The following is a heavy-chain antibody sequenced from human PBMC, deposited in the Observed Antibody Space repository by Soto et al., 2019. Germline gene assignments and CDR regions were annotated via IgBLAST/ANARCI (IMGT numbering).Heavy chain of an antibody. Sequence: ASVKVSCKASGYTFTSYGIHWVRQAPGQRLEWMGWINAANGDTKYSPKFPGRVTITRDTSASTAYMELSSLRSEDTAVYYCVRRHVSATGIDWFDPWGQGTRVTVSS. CDR2: INAANGDT. D-gene: IGHD6-13*01. V-gene: IGHV1-3*01. CDR1: GYTFTSYG. J-gene: IGHJ5*02. CDR3: VRRHVSATGIDWFDP.